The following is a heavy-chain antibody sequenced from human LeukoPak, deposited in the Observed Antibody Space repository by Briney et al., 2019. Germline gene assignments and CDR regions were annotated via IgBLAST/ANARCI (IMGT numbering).Heavy chain of an antibody. D-gene: IGHD3-9*01. J-gene: IGHJ4*02. Sequence: SETLSLTCTVSGGSISSDYWSWIRQPPGKGLEWIGYIHYSGSTNYNPSLKSRVTISVDTSKNQFSLKLSSVTAADTAVYYCAREVYDILTGYGGSYYFDYWGQETLVTVSS. CDR3: AREVYDILTGYGGSYYFDY. CDR1: GGSISSDY. V-gene: IGHV4-59*01. CDR2: IHYSGST.